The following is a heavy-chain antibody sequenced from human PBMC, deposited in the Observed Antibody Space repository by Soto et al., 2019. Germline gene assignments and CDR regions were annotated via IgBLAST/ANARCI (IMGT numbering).Heavy chain of an antibody. V-gene: IGHV3-33*03. CDR2: IWNDSSNK. D-gene: IGHD1-20*01. CDR1: GFSFSSYG. CDR3: ATSNWNFFDY. J-gene: IGHJ4*02. Sequence: QVQLVESGGGVVQPGGSLRLSCAASGFSFSSYGMHWVRQAPGKGLEWVAVIWNDSSNKLYPDSVRCRFTISRDNSKSTLFLQMNSLRAEDTAVYYCATSNWNFFDYWGQGALVTVSS.